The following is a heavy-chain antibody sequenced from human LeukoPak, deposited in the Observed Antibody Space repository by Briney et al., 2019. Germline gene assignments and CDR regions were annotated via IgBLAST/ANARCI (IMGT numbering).Heavy chain of an antibody. J-gene: IGHJ4*02. Sequence: ASVKVSCKASGYTFTGYSIHWVRQAPGQGLQWMGWISAYNGNTNYAQKLQGRVTMTTDTSTSTACMELRSLRSDDTAVYYCARDDDSSSPDYWGQGTLVTVSS. CDR2: ISAYNGNT. CDR1: GYTFTGYS. CDR3: ARDDDSSSPDY. V-gene: IGHV1-18*04. D-gene: IGHD6-13*01.